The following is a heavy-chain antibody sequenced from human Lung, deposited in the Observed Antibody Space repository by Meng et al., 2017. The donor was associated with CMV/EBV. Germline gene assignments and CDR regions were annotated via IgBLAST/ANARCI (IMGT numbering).Heavy chain of an antibody. D-gene: IGHD3-3*01. CDR2: ISSSSGYI. Sequence: GESLKISCAASRFTFSSYSMNWVRQAPGKGLEWVSSISSSSGYIYYADSVKGRFTISRDNAKNTQYLQMNSLRAEDTAVYYCARGNGCDVGSGVIYYYGRDVWGQGTXVTVYS. J-gene: IGHJ6*02. CDR1: RFTFSSYS. CDR3: ARGNGCDVGSGVIYYYGRDV. V-gene: IGHV3-21*04.